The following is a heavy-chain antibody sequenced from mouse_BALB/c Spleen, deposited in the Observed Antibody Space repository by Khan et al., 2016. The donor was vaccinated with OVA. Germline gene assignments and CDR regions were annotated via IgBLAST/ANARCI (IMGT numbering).Heavy chain of an antibody. J-gene: IGHJ2*01. V-gene: IGHV1-7*01. Sequence: VQLQESGAELAKPGASVKMSCKASGYTFTTYWMHWVKQRPGQGLEWLGYINPTSGYTAYNEKFKDRATLSADKSSSTAYMQLSSVKSEDSAVYNCTRDRIDDWGQGTTLTVSS. CDR2: INPTSGYT. CDR1: GYTFTTYW. CDR3: TRDRIDD.